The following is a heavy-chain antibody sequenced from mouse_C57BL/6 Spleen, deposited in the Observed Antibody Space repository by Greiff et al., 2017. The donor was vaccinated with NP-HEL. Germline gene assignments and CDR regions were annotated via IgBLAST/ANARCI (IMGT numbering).Heavy chain of an antibody. D-gene: IGHD1-1*01. CDR2: IRSKSSNYAT. CDR3: VRENYGSSYDYFDY. J-gene: IGHJ2*01. CDR1: GFTFNTYA. Sequence: EVQRVESGGGLVQPKGSLKLSCAASGFTFNTYAMHWVRQAPGKGLEWVARIRSKSSNYATYYADSVKDRFTISRDDSQSMLYLQMNNLKTEDTAMYYCVRENYGSSYDYFDYWGQGTTLTVSS. V-gene: IGHV10-3*01.